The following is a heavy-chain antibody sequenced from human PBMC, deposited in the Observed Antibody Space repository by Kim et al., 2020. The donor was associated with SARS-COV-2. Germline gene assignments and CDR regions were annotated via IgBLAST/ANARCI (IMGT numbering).Heavy chain of an antibody. CDR3: ARGQGGFTILSPFDP. Sequence: ASVKVSCKASGYTFTSYGISWVRQAPGQGLEWMGWISAYNGNTNYAQKLQGRVTMTTDTSTSTAYMELRSLRSDDTAVYYCARGQGGFTILSPFDPWGQGTLVTVSS. J-gene: IGHJ5*02. CDR1: GYTFTSYG. CDR2: ISAYNGNT. V-gene: IGHV1-18*04. D-gene: IGHD3-16*01.